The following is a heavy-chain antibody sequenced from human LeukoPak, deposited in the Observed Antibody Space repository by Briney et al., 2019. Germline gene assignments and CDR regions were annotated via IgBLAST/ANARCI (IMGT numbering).Heavy chain of an antibody. V-gene: IGHV1-18*01. J-gene: IGHJ6*02. D-gene: IGHD1-26*01. Sequence: ASVKVSCKASGYTFTSYGISWVRQAPGQGLEWMGWISAYNGNTNYAQKLQGRVTMTTDTSTSTAYMELRSLRSDDTAVYYCARDPWETTTILGDYYYYGMDVWGQGTTVTVSS. CDR1: GYTFTSYG. CDR2: ISAYNGNT. CDR3: ARDPWETTTILGDYYYYGMDV.